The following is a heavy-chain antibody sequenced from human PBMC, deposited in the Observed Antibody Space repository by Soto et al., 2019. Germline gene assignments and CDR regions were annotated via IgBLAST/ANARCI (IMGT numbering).Heavy chain of an antibody. CDR3: ARGVDRQWADY. Sequence: SETLSLTCTVSGGSISSYYWSWIRQPPGKGLEGIVYIYYSGSTNYNPPLKSRVTITVDTSKNQFSLKLRSVTAADTAVYYCARGVDRQWADYWGQGTRVTDSS. V-gene: IGHV4-59*01. J-gene: IGHJ4*02. CDR2: IYYSGST. CDR1: GGSISSYY. D-gene: IGHD6-19*01.